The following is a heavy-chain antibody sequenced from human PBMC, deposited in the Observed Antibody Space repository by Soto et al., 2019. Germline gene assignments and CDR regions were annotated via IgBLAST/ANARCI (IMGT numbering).Heavy chain of an antibody. Sequence: ASVKVSCKASGYTFSSYAIQWVRQAPGQGHERMGWINASNGNTKYSQKFQGRVTITRDTSASTAYMEMSSLRSEDTAVYYCASSYYYDSSGYSSLYYYYGMDVWGQGTTVTVSS. V-gene: IGHV1-3*01. CDR3: ASSYYYDSSGYSSLYYYYGMDV. D-gene: IGHD3-22*01. J-gene: IGHJ6*02. CDR1: GYTFSSYA. CDR2: INASNGNT.